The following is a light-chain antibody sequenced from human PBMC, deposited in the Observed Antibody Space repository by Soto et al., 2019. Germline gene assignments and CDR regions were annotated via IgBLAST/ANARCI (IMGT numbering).Light chain of an antibody. J-gene: IGKJ5*01. CDR2: GAS. V-gene: IGKV3-20*01. Sequence: LALSVDLRGPRFFKTIERVSSVYLAWYQQRPGQPPRLLIYGASNRATGIPDRFSGSGSGTDFILIIHSLEPEDVAIYYCHQSRGPPRLNFGPGTRLEIK. CDR1: ERVSSVY. CDR3: HQSRGPPRLN.